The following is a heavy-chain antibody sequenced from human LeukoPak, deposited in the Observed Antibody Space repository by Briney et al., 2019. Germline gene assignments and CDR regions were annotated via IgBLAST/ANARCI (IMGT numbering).Heavy chain of an antibody. CDR1: GYTFTSYG. D-gene: IGHD6-13*01. V-gene: IGHV1-2*02. J-gene: IGHJ4*02. CDR3: ARDLTGWNGIAAPY. CDR2: INPNSVGT. Sequence: GASVKVSCKASGYTFTSYGISWVRQAPGQGLEWMGWINPNSVGTNYAQKFQGRVTMTRDTSTSTAYMELSRLRSDDTAVYYCARDLTGWNGIAAPYWGQGSLVSVSS.